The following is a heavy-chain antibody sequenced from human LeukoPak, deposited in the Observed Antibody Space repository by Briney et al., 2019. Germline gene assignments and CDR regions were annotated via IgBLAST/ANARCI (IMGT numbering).Heavy chain of an antibody. V-gene: IGHV3-74*03. Sequence: HPGGSLRLSCAASGFTFSSFWKHWVRQTPGKGLVWVSRINGDGSSIKYADSVKGRFTMSRDNAKNTLFLQMNSLRAEDTALYYCVRESAYCGGDCYSPRGDYWGQGTLVTVSS. J-gene: IGHJ4*02. CDR3: VRESAYCGGDCYSPRGDY. CDR2: INGDGSSI. D-gene: IGHD2-21*02. CDR1: GFTFSSFW.